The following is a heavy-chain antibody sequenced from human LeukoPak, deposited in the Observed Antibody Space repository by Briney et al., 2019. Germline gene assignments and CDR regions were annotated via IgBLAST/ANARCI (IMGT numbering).Heavy chain of an antibody. D-gene: IGHD3-10*01. J-gene: IGHJ3*02. CDR3: AKSNGYGLVDI. CDR1: GYSISSGYY. V-gene: IGHV4-38-2*02. CDR2: IFYSGST. Sequence: PSETLSLTCTVSGYSISSGYYWGWIRQPPGKGLEWIGNIFYSGSTYYSPSVKSRVTISLDTSRNQFSLELNSVTAADTAVYYCAKSNGYGLVDIWGQGTMVTVSS.